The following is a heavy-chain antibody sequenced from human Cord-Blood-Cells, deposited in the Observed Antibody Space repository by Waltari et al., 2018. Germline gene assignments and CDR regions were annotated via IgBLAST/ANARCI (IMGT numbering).Heavy chain of an antibody. CDR3: ARDDYGGNAAPEYFQH. V-gene: IGHV3-30-3*01. Sequence: GFSFSSYAKHWVRQAPGKGLELVAVISYDGSNKYYADSVYGRFTISRDKSKNTLSLQMNSLRAQDTPVYYCARDDYGGNAAPEYFQHWGQGTLVTVSS. CDR2: ISYDGSNK. D-gene: IGHD4-17*01. J-gene: IGHJ1*01. CDR1: GFSFSSYA.